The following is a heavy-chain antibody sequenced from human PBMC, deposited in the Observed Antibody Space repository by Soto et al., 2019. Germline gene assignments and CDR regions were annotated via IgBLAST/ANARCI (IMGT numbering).Heavy chain of an antibody. V-gene: IGHV3-30-3*01. J-gene: IGHJ4*02. CDR1: GFTFSSYA. CDR2: ISYDGSNK. CDR3: GRCTSTSCHLGSDY. D-gene: IGHD2-2*01. Sequence: GGSLRLSCAASGFTFSSYAMNWVRQAPGKGLEWVALISYDGSNKYYADSVMGRFTISRDSSTNTLFLQMNSLRAADTAVYYCGRCTSTSCHLGSDYWGQGTLVTVSS.